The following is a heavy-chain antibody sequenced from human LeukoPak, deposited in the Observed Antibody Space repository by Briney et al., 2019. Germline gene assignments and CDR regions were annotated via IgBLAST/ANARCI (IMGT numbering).Heavy chain of an antibody. CDR1: GGSISSGSYY. CDR2: IYTSGST. Sequence: SETLSLTCTVSGGSISSGSYYWSWIRQTAGKGLEWIGRIYTSGSTNYNPSLKSRVTISVDTSKNQFSLKLSSVTAADTAVYYCASTKPGYSSGWPRNYYYYYMDVWGKGTTVTVSS. J-gene: IGHJ6*03. D-gene: IGHD6-19*01. V-gene: IGHV4-61*02. CDR3: ASTKPGYSSGWPRNYYYYYMDV.